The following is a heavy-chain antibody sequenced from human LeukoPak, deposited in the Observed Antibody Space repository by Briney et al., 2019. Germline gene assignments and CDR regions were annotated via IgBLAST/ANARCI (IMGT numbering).Heavy chain of an antibody. CDR2: INPNSGGT. D-gene: IGHD3-10*01. CDR3: ARSARNTMVRGVMAY. J-gene: IGHJ4*02. CDR1: GYTFTGDY. Sequence: ASVKVSCKASGYTFTGDYMHWVRQAPGQGLEWMGWINPNSGGTNYAQKFQGRVTMTRDTSISTAYMELSRLRSDDTAVYYCARSARNTMVRGVMAYWGQGTLVTVSS. V-gene: IGHV1-2*02.